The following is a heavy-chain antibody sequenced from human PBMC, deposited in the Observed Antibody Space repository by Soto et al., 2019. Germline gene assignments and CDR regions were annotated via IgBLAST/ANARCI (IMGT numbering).Heavy chain of an antibody. CDR2: INHSGST. CDR3: ARGRLELLWFGESQRWFDP. V-gene: IGHV4-34*01. CDR1: GGSVSSGDYY. D-gene: IGHD3-10*01. J-gene: IGHJ5*02. Sequence: KSSETLSLTCTVSGGSVSSGDYYWSWIRQPPGKGLEWIGEINHSGSTNYNPSLKSRVTISLDTSKNQFSLKLSSVTAADTAVYYCARGRLELLWFGESQRWFDPWGQGTLVTVSS.